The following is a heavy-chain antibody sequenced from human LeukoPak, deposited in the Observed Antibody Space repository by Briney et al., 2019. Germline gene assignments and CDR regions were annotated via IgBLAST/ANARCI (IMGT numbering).Heavy chain of an antibody. CDR2: ISAYNGNT. V-gene: IGHV1-18*01. CDR1: GYTFTSYG. D-gene: IGHD6-19*01. J-gene: IGHJ4*02. CDR3: ARNSGGWSIRQSDY. Sequence: ASVTVSCKASGYTFTSYGISWVRQAPGQGLEWMGWISAYNGNTNYAQKLQGRVTMTTDTSTSTAYMELRSLRSDDTAVYYCARNSGGWSIRQSDYWGQGTLVTVSS.